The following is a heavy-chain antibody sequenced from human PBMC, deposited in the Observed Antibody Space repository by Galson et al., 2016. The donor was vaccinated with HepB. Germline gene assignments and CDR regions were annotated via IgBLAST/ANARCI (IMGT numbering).Heavy chain of an antibody. D-gene: IGHD2-15*01. J-gene: IGHJ4*02. CDR3: ARDRRATPPDF. CDR1: DGSISSPNYQ. V-gene: IGHV4-61*02. Sequence: TLSLTCTVSDGSISSPNYQWSWIRQPAGKGLEWIGRVHSDGTTIYNPSVRSRVAISVDTSSNQFFLNLRSVTAADTAVYYCARDRRATPPDFWGQGTLVTVSS. CDR2: VHSDGTT.